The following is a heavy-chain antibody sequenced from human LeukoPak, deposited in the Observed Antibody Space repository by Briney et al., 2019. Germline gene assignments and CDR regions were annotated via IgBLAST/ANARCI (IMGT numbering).Heavy chain of an antibody. CDR1: GFSFGNHA. D-gene: IGHD5-12*01. Sequence: GGSLRLSCAASGFSFGNHAMIWVRQAAGKGLEWVSVVSGSGGSTYYADSVKGRFTISRDDSKNTLYLQMNNLRAEDTAVYYCAKDGAWLRFDDWGQGILVTVSS. J-gene: IGHJ4*02. CDR2: VSGSGGST. CDR3: AKDGAWLRFDD. V-gene: IGHV3-23*01.